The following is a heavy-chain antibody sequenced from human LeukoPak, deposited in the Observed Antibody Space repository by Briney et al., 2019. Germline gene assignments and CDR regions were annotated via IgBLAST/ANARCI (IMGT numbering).Heavy chain of an antibody. J-gene: IGHJ4*02. CDR3: AAYGSGTYYQGYYFNY. Sequence: SETLSLTCAVYGGSFSGYYWSWIRQPPGKGLEWIGEINHSGSTNYNPSLKSRVTISVDTSKNQFSLKLSSVTAADAAVYYCAAYGSGTYYQGYYFNYWGRGTLVTVSS. V-gene: IGHV4-34*01. CDR2: INHSGST. D-gene: IGHD3-10*01. CDR1: GGSFSGYY.